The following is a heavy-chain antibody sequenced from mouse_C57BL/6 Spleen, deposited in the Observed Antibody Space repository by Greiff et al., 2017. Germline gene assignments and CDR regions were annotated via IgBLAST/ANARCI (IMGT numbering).Heavy chain of an antibody. Sequence: EVQRVESEGGLVQPGSSMKLSCTASGFTFSDYYMAWVRQVPEKGLEWVANINYDGSSTYYLDSLKSRFIISRDNAKNILYLQMSSLKSEDTATYYCARAFYDGYYGFAYWGQGTLVTVSA. CDR3: ARAFYDGYYGFAY. J-gene: IGHJ3*01. CDR1: GFTFSDYY. CDR2: INYDGSST. D-gene: IGHD2-3*01. V-gene: IGHV5-16*01.